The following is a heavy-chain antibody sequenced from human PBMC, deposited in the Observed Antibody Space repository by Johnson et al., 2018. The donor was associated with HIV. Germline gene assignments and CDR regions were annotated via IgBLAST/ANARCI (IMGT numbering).Heavy chain of an antibody. V-gene: IGHV3-66*02. J-gene: IGHJ3*02. Sequence: MLLVESGGGLVQPGGSLRLSCAASGFTISGFYMSWVRQAPGKVPEWPSVVSSGGTSYYADSVRGRFTVSRDNSKNTLYLQMNNLRAEDTAVYYCVKDQTLGKEEGAFDILGQVTMVTVSS. CDR1: GFTISGFY. CDR3: VKDQTLGKEEGAFDI. D-gene: IGHD1-26*01. CDR2: VSSGGTS.